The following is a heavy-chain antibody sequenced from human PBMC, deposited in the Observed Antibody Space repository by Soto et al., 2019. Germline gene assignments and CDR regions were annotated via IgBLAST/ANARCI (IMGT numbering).Heavy chain of an antibody. CDR3: ARCGGSPQKRAFDI. CDR2: IYYSGST. CDR1: GGSISSYY. J-gene: IGHJ3*02. D-gene: IGHD2-15*01. Sequence: SETLSLTCTVSGGSISSYYWSWIRQPPGKGLEWIGYIYYSGSTNYNPSLKSRVTISVDTSKNQFSLKLSSVTAADTAVYYCARCGGSPQKRAFDIWGQGTMVTVSS. V-gene: IGHV4-59*01.